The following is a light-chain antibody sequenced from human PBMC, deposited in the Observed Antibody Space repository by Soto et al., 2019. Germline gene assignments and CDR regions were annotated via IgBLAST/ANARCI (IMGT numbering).Light chain of an antibody. J-gene: IGLJ1*01. CDR2: DVS. V-gene: IGLV2-14*03. Sequence: QSALTQPASVSRSPGQSITISCTGTSSDVGGYNYVSWYQHHPGEAPKVMIYDVSNRPSGISNRFSGSKSGNTASLTISGLQAEDEADYYCNSYTSSSTYVFGTGTKLTVL. CDR3: NSYTSSSTYV. CDR1: SSDVGGYNY.